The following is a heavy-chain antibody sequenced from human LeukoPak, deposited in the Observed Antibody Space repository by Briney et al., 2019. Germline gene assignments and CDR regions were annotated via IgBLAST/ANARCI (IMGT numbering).Heavy chain of an antibody. CDR1: GGSISSSSYY. V-gene: IGHV4-39*01. D-gene: IGHD2-21*02. J-gene: IGHJ6*02. CDR3: ARICGGDCYYYYYYGMDV. CDR2: IYYSGST. Sequence: PSETLSLTCTASGGSISSSSYYWGWIRQPPGKGLEWIGSIYYSGSTYYNPSLKSRVTISVDTSKNQFSLKLSSVTAAETAVYYCARICGGDCYYYYYYGMDVWGQGTTVTVSS.